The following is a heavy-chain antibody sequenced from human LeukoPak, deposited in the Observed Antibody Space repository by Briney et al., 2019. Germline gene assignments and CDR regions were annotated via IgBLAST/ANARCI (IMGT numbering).Heavy chain of an antibody. D-gene: IGHD6-13*01. CDR3: ARVGSSSWYTAYYYMDV. Sequence: ASVKVSCKASGYTFTSYGISWVRQAPGQGLEWMGWISAYNGNTNYAQKLQGRVTMTTDTSTSTAYMELRSLRSDDTAVYYCARVGSSSWYTAYYYMDVWGKGTTVTVSS. V-gene: IGHV1-18*01. J-gene: IGHJ6*03. CDR2: ISAYNGNT. CDR1: GYTFTSYG.